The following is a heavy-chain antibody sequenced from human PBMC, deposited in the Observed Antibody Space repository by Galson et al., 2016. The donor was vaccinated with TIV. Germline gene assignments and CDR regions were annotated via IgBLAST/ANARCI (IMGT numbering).Heavy chain of an antibody. CDR1: GFMFTSSA. J-gene: IGHJ4*02. Sequence: SVKVSCKASGFMFTSSAMQWVRQARGERLEWIGLIVVGSGDTNHAQKFQERVTFIRDISTNTVYMELSSLRSEDTAVYYCAAGHWYSGSSSQKRFYFDYWSQGTLVTVSS. D-gene: IGHD1-26*01. V-gene: IGHV1-58*02. CDR3: AAGHWYSGSSSQKRFYFDY. CDR2: IVVGSGDT.